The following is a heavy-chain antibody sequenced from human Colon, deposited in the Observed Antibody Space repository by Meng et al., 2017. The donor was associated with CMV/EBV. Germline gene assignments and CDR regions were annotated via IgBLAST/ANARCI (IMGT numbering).Heavy chain of an antibody. V-gene: IGHV3-30*02. D-gene: IGHD1-7*01. CDR3: AKFRETKRDY. J-gene: IGHJ4*02. CDR1: GFTFSSDG. CDR2: MTYDGGKE. Sequence: QGELVESGGGVVQPGGSLRLSCVVSGFTFSSDGMHWVRQVPGKGLEWVAFMTYDGGKEYYADSVQGRFTISRDNFKNTLYLQMNSLRAEDTAIYYCAKFRETKRDYWGQGTLVTVSS.